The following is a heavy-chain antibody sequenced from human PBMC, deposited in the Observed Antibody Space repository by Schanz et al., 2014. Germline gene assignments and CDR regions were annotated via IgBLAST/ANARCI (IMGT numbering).Heavy chain of an antibody. CDR1: GFSFSDYG. D-gene: IGHD3-22*01. J-gene: IGHJ6*02. V-gene: IGHV3-30*18. CDR3: AKDHFGHYDSSGCSDCYYYGMDV. CDR2: ISYHGSER. Sequence: VQLLESGGGLVQPGGSLRLSCAGSGFSFSDYGMHWVRQAPGRGLEWVAVISYHGSERYYADSVKGRFTISRDNSKNTLFLQVNSLRAEDTAVYYCAKDHFGHYDSSGCSDCYYYGMDVWGQGTTVTVSS.